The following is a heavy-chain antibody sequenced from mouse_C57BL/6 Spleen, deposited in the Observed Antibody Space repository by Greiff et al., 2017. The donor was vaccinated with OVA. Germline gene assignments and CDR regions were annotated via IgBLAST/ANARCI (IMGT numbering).Heavy chain of an antibody. Sequence: QVHVKQPGAELVRPGSSVKLSCKASGYTFTSYWMHWVKQRPIQGLEWIGNIDPSDSETHYNQKFKDKATLTVDKSSSTAYMQLSSLTSEDSAVYYCARGDLFDYWGQGTTLTVSS. CDR1: GYTFTSYW. CDR2: IDPSDSET. J-gene: IGHJ2*01. D-gene: IGHD2-13*01. V-gene: IGHV1-52*01. CDR3: ARGDLFDY.